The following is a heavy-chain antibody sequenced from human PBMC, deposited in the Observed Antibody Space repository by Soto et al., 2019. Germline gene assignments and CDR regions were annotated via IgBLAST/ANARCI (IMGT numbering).Heavy chain of an antibody. D-gene: IGHD3-3*01. CDR2: IWYDGSNK. CDR3: SIDPSIYGFLYY. CDR1: GFTFSSYG. Sequence: QVQLVESGGGVVQPGRSLRLSCAASGFTFSSYGMHWVRQAPGKGLEWVAVIWYDGSNKYYADSVKGRFTISRDNSKNTLYLQINSLRAEDTAVYYCSIDPSIYGFLYYWGQGTLVTVSS. V-gene: IGHV3-33*01. J-gene: IGHJ4*02.